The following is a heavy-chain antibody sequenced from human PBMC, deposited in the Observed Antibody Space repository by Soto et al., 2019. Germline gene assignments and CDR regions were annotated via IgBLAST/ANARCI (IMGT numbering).Heavy chain of an antibody. CDR1: GLTFSSYG. CDR3: ARGGITMVRGVMKPFDY. Sequence: QVQLVESGGGVVQPGRSLRLSCAASGLTFSSYGMHWVRQAPGKGLEWVAVIWYDGSNKYYADSVKGRFTISRDNSKNTLYLQMNSLRAEDTAVYYCARGGITMVRGVMKPFDYWGQGTLVTVSS. V-gene: IGHV3-33*01. J-gene: IGHJ4*02. D-gene: IGHD3-10*01. CDR2: IWYDGSNK.